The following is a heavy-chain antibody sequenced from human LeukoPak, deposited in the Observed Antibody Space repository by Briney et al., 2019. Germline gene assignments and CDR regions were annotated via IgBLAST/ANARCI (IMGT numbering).Heavy chain of an antibody. CDR1: GGSMSIYY. J-gene: IGHJ2*01. CDR2: IYYSGST. CDR3: ARDYGDPWYFDL. Sequence: SETLSLTCTVSGGSMSIYYWSWIRQPPRKGLEWIGYIYYSGSTNYNPSLKSRVTISVDTSKNQFSLKLSSVTAADTAVYYCARDYGDPWYFDLWGRGTLVTVSS. D-gene: IGHD4-17*01. V-gene: IGHV4-59*01.